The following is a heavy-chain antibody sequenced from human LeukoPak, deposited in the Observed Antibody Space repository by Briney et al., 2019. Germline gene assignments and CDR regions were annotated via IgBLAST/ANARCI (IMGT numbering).Heavy chain of an antibody. J-gene: IGHJ4*02. V-gene: IGHV4-34*01. D-gene: IGHD3-3*01. Sequence: SETLSLTCAVYSGSFSGYYGSWISQPPGKGLEWIGEINHSGSTNYNPSLKSRVTISVDTSKNQFSLKLSSVTAADTAVYYCARARLRFLEWLSPFDYWGQGTLVTVSS. CDR1: SGSFSGYY. CDR2: INHSGST. CDR3: ARARLRFLEWLSPFDY.